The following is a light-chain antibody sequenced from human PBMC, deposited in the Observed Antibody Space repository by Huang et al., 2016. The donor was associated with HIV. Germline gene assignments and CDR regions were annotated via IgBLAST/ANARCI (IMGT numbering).Light chain of an antibody. CDR2: DAS. V-gene: IGKV1D-13*01. J-gene: IGKJ4*01. CDR1: QDITDA. CDR3: QQFKNYPLT. Sequence: AIQLTQSPSFLSASVGDRVTITCRASQDITDALAWYQQKPGKPHKVLIYDASSLERGVPSRFSGSGSGADFTLTISSLQPEDFATYYCQQFKNYPLTFGGGTKVEVK.